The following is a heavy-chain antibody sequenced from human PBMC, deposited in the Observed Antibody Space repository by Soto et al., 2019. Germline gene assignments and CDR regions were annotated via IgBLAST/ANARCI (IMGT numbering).Heavy chain of an antibody. D-gene: IGHD3-3*01. J-gene: IGHJ6*02. Sequence: GASVKVSCKASGYTFTGYYMHWVRRAPGQGLEWMGWINPNSGGTNYAQKFQGRVTMTRDTSISTAYMELSRLRSDDTAVYYCARVPGFWSGYYDYYYYGMDVWGQGTTVTVSS. CDR2: INPNSGGT. CDR1: GYTFTGYY. CDR3: ARVPGFWSGYYDYYYYGMDV. V-gene: IGHV1-2*02.